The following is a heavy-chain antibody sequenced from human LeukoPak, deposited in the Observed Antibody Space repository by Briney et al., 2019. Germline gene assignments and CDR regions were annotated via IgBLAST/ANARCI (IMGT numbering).Heavy chain of an antibody. V-gene: IGHV3-64*02. CDR2: ISGNGVNT. D-gene: IGHD3-3*01. Sequence: GGSLRLSCAASGFTLSSYAMHWVRRAPGKGLEYVSAISGNGVNTYYADSVKGRFIISRDISKNTLYLQMDGLSGDNMAVYYCARERLGVVIFDDACDVWGQGTLVTVSS. J-gene: IGHJ3*01. CDR3: ARERLGVVIFDDACDV. CDR1: GFTLSSYA.